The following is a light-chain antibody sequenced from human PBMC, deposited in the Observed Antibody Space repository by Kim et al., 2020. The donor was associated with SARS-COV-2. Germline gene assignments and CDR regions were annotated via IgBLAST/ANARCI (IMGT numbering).Light chain of an antibody. CDR2: DND. Sequence: QRVTVTCLGSSSTIGVNSVSWYQHFPGTAPKLVIYDNDKRPSGVPDRFSGSKSDTSATLGITGLQPGDEADYFCGTWDASLTAGEVFGGGTQLTVL. CDR3: GTWDASLTAGEV. V-gene: IGLV1-51*01. J-gene: IGLJ2*01. CDR1: SSTIGVNS.